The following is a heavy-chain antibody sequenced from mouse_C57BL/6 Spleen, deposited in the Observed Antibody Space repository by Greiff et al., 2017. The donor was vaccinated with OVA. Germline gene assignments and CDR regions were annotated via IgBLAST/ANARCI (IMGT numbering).Heavy chain of an antibody. Sequence: VQLQQSGAELARPGASVKMSCKASGYTFTSYTMHWVKQRPGQGLEWIGYINPSSGYTKYNQKFKDKATLTADKSSSTAYMQLSSLTSEDSAVYDCARKGLREDYYAMDYWGQGTSVTVSS. J-gene: IGHJ4*01. V-gene: IGHV1-4*01. CDR1: GYTFTSYT. CDR2: INPSSGYT. D-gene: IGHD2-2*01. CDR3: ARKGLREDYYAMDY.